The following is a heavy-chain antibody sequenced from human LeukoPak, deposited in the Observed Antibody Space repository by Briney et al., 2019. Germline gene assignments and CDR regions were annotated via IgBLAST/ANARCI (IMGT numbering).Heavy chain of an antibody. Sequence: ASVKVSCKASGYTFTGYYMHWVRQAPGQGLEWMGWINPNSGGTTYAQKFQGRVTMTRDTSISTAYMELSRLRSDDTAVYYCARGSYYYGSGSYPDYWGQGTLVTVSS. CDR1: GYTFTGYY. V-gene: IGHV1-2*02. J-gene: IGHJ4*02. CDR3: ARGSYYYGSGSYPDY. CDR2: INPNSGGT. D-gene: IGHD3-10*01.